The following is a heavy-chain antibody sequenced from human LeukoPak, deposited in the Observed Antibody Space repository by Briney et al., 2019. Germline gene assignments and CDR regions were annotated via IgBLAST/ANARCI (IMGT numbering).Heavy chain of an antibody. CDR3: ARDGAYYGSGNSY. CDR2: ISSSSSYI. J-gene: IGHJ4*02. D-gene: IGHD3-10*01. CDR1: GFTFSSYS. Sequence: GGSLRLSCAASGFTFSSYSMYWVRQAPGKGLEWVSSISSSSSYIYYADSVKGRFTISRDNAKNSLYLQMNSLRAEDTAVYYCARDGAYYGSGNSYWGQGTLVTVSS. V-gene: IGHV3-21*01.